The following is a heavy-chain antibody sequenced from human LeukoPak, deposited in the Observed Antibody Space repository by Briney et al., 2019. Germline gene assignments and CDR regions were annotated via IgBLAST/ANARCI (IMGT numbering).Heavy chain of an antibody. CDR1: GDSISSYY. V-gene: IGHV4-30-4*01. CDR2: IYYSGST. CDR3: AMYYDSSGYFYMGY. Sequence: SETLSLTCTVSGDSISSYYWSWIRQPPGKGLEWIGYIYYSGSTYYNPSLKSRVTISVDTSKNQFSLKLSSVTAADTAVYYCAMYYDSSGYFYMGYWGQGTLVTVSS. D-gene: IGHD3-22*01. J-gene: IGHJ4*02.